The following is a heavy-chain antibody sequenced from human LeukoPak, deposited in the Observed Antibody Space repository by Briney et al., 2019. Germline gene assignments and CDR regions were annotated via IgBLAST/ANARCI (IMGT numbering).Heavy chain of an antibody. CDR1: GGSMSSYY. CDR3: ARYSSSSNAFDI. J-gene: IGHJ3*02. D-gene: IGHD6-6*01. Sequence: SETLSLTCTVSGGSMSSYYWSWIRQPPGKGLECIGYIYYTGSTNYNPSLKSRVTISVDTSKNQFSLRLSSVTAADTAVYYCARYSSSSNAFDIWGQGTMVTVSS. CDR2: IYYTGST. V-gene: IGHV4-59*01.